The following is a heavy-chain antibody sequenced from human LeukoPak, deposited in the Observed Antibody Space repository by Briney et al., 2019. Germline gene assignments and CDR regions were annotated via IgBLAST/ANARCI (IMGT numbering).Heavy chain of an antibody. Sequence: SETLSLTCAVYGGSFSGYYWSWIRQPPGKGLEWIGEINHSGSTNYNLSLKRRVTISVDTSKNQFSLKLSSVTAADTAVYYCARSSGIAAALYYYGMDVWGQGTTVTVSS. CDR3: ARSSGIAAALYYYGMDV. J-gene: IGHJ6*02. CDR1: GGSFSGYY. D-gene: IGHD6-13*01. V-gene: IGHV4-34*01. CDR2: INHSGST.